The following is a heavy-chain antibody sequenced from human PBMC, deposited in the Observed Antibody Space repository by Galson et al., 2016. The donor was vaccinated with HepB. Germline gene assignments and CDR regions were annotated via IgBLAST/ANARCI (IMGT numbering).Heavy chain of an antibody. D-gene: IGHD3-3*01. CDR2: IIPIFGTA. CDR1: GGTFSSYA. V-gene: IGHV1-69*06. CDR3: ASPYYDFWSGYYPSYYYYGMDV. Sequence: SVKVSCKASGGTFSSYAISWVRQAPGQGLEWMGGIIPIFGTASYAQKFQGRVTITADKSTGTAYMELSSLRSEDTAVYYCASPYYDFWSGYYPSYYYYGMDVWGQGTTVTVSS. J-gene: IGHJ6*02.